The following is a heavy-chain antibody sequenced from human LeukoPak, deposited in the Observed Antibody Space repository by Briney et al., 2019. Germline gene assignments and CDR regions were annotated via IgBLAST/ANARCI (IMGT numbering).Heavy chain of an antibody. J-gene: IGHJ4*02. CDR2: IYTSGTT. CDR3: ARFSSIAAAFDY. V-gene: IGHV4-4*07. CDR1: GGSISNYY. Sequence: SETLSLTCTVSGGSISNYYWSWIRQPAGKGLEWIGRIYTSGTTHYNPSLKSRVTMSVDTSKNQFSLNLSSVTAADTAVYYCARFSSIAAAFDYWGLGTRVTVSS. D-gene: IGHD6-13*01.